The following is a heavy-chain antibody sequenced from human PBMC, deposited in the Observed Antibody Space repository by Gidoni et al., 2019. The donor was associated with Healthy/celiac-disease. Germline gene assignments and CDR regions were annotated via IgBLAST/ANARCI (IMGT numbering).Heavy chain of an antibody. Sequence: QVQLVESGGGVVQPGRSLRLSCAASGFTFSSYGMHWVRQAPGKGLEWVAVISYDGSNKYYADSVKGRFTISRDNSKNTLYLQMNSLRAEDTAVYYCAKDQRLRWYSFDYWGQGTLVTVSS. CDR2: ISYDGSNK. J-gene: IGHJ4*02. D-gene: IGHD4-17*01. CDR1: GFTFSSYG. CDR3: AKDQRLRWYSFDY. V-gene: IGHV3-30*18.